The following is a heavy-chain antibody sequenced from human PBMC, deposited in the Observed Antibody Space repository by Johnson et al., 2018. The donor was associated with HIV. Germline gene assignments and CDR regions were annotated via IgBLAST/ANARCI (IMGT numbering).Heavy chain of an antibody. CDR3: TKDRTNWGYDAFDI. V-gene: IGHV3-33*05. D-gene: IGHD7-27*01. CDR2: ISYDGSNK. Sequence: QVQLLESGGCVVQPGRSLRLPCAASGFTFSINYMSWVRQAPGKGLEWVAVISYDGSNKYYANSVKGRYTIFRDNSENTMYLQMNRLRADDTAVYFCTKDRTNWGYDAFDIWGQGTMVTVSS. CDR1: GFTFSINY. J-gene: IGHJ3*02.